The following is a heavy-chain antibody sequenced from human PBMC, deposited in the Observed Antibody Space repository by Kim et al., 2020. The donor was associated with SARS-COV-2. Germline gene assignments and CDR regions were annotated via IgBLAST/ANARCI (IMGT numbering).Heavy chain of an antibody. Sequence: PSLKSRVTISVDTSKTQFSLKLSSVTAADTAVYYCARHSLIAAAGQTIDYWGQGTLVTVSS. V-gene: IGHV4-39*01. CDR3: ARHSLIAAAGQTIDY. J-gene: IGHJ4*02. D-gene: IGHD6-13*01.